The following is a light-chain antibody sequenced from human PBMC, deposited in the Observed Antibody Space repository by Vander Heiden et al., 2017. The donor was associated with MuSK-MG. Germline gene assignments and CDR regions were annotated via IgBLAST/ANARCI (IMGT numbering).Light chain of an antibody. J-gene: IGKJ2*01. Sequence: DIQMTQSPSSLSASVGDRVTITCRASQSISSYLNWYQQKPGKAPKLLIYAASSFQSGVPSRFSGTGSGTDFTLTIMSLQPEDFATYYCQRSYTTARTFGQGTKVXIK. CDR2: AAS. CDR3: QRSYTTART. CDR1: QSISSY. V-gene: IGKV1-39*01.